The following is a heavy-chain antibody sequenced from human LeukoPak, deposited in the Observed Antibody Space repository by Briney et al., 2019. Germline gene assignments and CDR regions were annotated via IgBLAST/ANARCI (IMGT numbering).Heavy chain of an antibody. D-gene: IGHD6-13*01. CDR1: GFTVSSNY. Sequence: GGSLRLSCAVSGFTVSSNYMSWVRQASGKGLEWVSVIYTGGNTYYADSVKGRFTISRDNSKNTVYLQMNRLRAEDTAVYYCARGPPIAAFDYWGQGTLVTVSS. CDR3: ARGPPIAAFDY. V-gene: IGHV3-66*01. J-gene: IGHJ4*02. CDR2: IYTGGNT.